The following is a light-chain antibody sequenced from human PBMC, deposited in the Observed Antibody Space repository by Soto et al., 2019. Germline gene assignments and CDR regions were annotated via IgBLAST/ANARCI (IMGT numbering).Light chain of an antibody. Sequence: IVFTQSTSTLPLSHGERATLSCRASQSVSSYLASYQQKPGQAPRLLSYEASNRATGIPARFSGSGSETDFTLTSSSLEPGDFAVYYCHRRSNCTLTFGGGTKVDIK. V-gene: IGKV3-11*01. CDR3: HRRSNCTLT. J-gene: IGKJ4*01. CDR2: EAS. CDR1: QSVSSY.